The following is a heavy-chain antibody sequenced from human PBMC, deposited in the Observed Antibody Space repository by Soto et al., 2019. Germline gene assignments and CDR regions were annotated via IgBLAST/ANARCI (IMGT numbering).Heavy chain of an antibody. CDR2: ISSSSSTI. V-gene: IGHV3-48*02. CDR3: ASYTRPTVTTFFDLEELPHNDAFDI. CDR1: GFTFSSYS. J-gene: IGHJ3*02. Sequence: PGGSLRLSCAASGFTFSSYSMNWVRQAPGKGLEWVSYISSSSSTIYYADSVKGRFTISRDNAKNSLYLQMNSLRDEDTAVYYCASYTRPTVTTFFDLEELPHNDAFDIWGQGTMVTVSS. D-gene: IGHD4-4*01.